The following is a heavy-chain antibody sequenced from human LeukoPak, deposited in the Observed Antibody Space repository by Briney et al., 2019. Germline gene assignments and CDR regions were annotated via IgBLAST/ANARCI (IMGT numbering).Heavy chain of an antibody. CDR3: ARYRGANGYYFDY. V-gene: IGHV4-34*01. CDR1: GGSFSGYY. CDR2: INHSGST. Sequence: SETLSLTCAVYGGSFSGYYWSWIRQPPGKGLEWIGEINHSGSTNYNPSLKSRVTISVDTSKNQFSLKLSSVTAADTAVYYCARYRGANGYYFDYWGQGTLVTVSS. D-gene: IGHD3-10*01. J-gene: IGHJ4*02.